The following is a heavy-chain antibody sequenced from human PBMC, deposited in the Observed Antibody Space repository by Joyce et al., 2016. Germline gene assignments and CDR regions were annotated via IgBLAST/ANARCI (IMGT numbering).Heavy chain of an antibody. CDR1: GASVSSGGYS. D-gene: IGHD3-10*01. CDR3: ASGFNFKGRSFFDY. V-gene: IGHV4-30-2*01. Sequence: QLQLQESGSGLVNPSQTLSLTCAVSGASVSSGGYSWSWIRQPPGKGLEWIGYIYHNERTYYNPSLKSRVTISVDRSKNQFSLKLASVTAADTAVYYCASGFNFKGRSFFDYWGQGALVTVSS. J-gene: IGHJ4*02. CDR2: IYHNERT.